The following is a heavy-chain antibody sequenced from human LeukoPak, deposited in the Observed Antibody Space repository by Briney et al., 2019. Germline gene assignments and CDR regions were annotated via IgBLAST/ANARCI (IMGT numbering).Heavy chain of an antibody. CDR1: GFTFSSYE. V-gene: IGHV3-48*03. CDR3: AKDRPPTVNGCLDY. CDR2: IGTGGSPI. D-gene: IGHD4-11*01. J-gene: IGHJ4*02. Sequence: GGSLRLSCAASGFTFSSYEMNWVRQAPGKGLEWVSYIGTGGSPISYADSVKGRFTISRDNSKNTLYLQMNSLRAEDTAVYYCAKDRPPTVNGCLDYWGQGTLVTVSS.